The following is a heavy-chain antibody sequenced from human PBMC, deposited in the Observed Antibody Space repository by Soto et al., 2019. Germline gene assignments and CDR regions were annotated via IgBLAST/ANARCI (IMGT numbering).Heavy chain of an antibody. D-gene: IGHD6-13*01. V-gene: IGHV4-39*01. CDR3: ARLWSGSLNWFDP. J-gene: IGHJ5*02. CDR2: IYYSGST. Sequence: SETLSLTCTVSGGSISSSSYYWDWIRQPPGKGLEWIGSIYYSGSTYYNPSLKSRVTISVDTSKNQFSPKLSSVTAADTAVYYCARLWSGSLNWFDPWGQGTLVTVSS. CDR1: GGSISSSSYY.